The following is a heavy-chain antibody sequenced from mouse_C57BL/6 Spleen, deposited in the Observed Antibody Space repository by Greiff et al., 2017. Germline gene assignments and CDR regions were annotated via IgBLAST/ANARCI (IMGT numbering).Heavy chain of an antibody. J-gene: IGHJ4*01. Sequence: QVQLQQSGPELVKPGASVKISCKASGYSFTSYYIHWVKQRPGQGLAWIGWIYPGSGNTKYNEKFKGKATLTADTSSSTAYMQLSSLPSEDSAVYYCARGGLLLKDYWGQVTSVTVSS. D-gene: IGHD2-3*01. CDR1: GYSFTSYY. V-gene: IGHV1-66*01. CDR3: ARGGLLLKDY. CDR2: IYPGSGNT.